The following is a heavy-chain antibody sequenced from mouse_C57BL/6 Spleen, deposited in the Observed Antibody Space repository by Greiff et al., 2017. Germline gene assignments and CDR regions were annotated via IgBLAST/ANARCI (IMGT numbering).Heavy chain of an antibody. CDR1: GYAFSSSW. CDR2: IYPGDGDT. Sequence: QVQLQQSGPELVKPGASVKISCKASGYAFSSSWMNWVKQRPGKGLEWIGRIYPGDGDTNYNGKFKGKATLTADKSSSTAYMQLSSLTSEDSAFYFCASIYYDYDGCAYWGQGTLVTVSA. V-gene: IGHV1-82*01. D-gene: IGHD2-4*01. CDR3: ASIYYDYDGCAY. J-gene: IGHJ3*01.